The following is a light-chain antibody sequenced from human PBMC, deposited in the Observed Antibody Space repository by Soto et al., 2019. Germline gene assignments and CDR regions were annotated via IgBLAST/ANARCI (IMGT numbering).Light chain of an antibody. J-gene: IGKJ1*01. CDR2: AAS. Sequence: DIQMTQSHSTLSASVGDTVPVTLRASQNVSGWLAWYQQKSGTAPKLLIYAASSFHTGVPSRFSGRGSGTEFTLTISNLQPEYFADYFCQQPYTNLWTFGQGTKVDI. CDR1: QNVSGW. V-gene: IGKV1-5*01. CDR3: QQPYTNLWT.